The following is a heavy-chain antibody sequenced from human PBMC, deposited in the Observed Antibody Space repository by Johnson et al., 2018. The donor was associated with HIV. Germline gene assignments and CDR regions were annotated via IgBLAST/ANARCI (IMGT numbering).Heavy chain of an antibody. CDR2: VTGTGGDT. V-gene: IGHV3-23*04. CDR3: AKSLFSISWPYDAFDM. J-gene: IGHJ3*02. CDR1: GFTFSSYG. D-gene: IGHD2/OR15-2a*01. Sequence: MQLVESGGRVVQPGRSLRLSCAASGFTFSSYGMSWVRQAPGKGLEWVSGVTGTGGDTYYAESVKGRFTISRDNSKNTLYLQMNSLRAEDTAVYYCAKSLFSISWPYDAFDMWGQGTMVTVS.